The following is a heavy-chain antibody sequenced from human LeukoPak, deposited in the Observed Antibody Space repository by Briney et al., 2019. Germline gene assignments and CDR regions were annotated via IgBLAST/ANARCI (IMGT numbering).Heavy chain of an antibody. Sequence: PGGSLRPSCVASDFTFSNYWMSWVRQAPGKGLEWVGNLKQDGSEIYYLDSVKGRFTISRDNTKNSLYLQMNSLRTEDTAVYYCAKDVAYTFDYWGQGTLVTVSS. V-gene: IGHV3-7*01. CDR2: LKQDGSEI. CDR3: AKDVAYTFDY. CDR1: DFTFSNYW. D-gene: IGHD3-16*01. J-gene: IGHJ4*02.